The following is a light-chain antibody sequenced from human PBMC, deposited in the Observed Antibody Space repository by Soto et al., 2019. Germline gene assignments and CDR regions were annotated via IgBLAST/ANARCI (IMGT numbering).Light chain of an antibody. CDR3: QQYNNWPGT. CDR2: GPS. V-gene: IGKV3-15*01. Sequence: EIVMTQSPATLSVSPGERATLSCRASQSVNSNLAWYQQKPGQAPRLLIYGPSTRATGIPARFSGSGSGTEFTLTISSLQSADFAVYYCQQYNNWPGTFGQGTKVDIK. J-gene: IGKJ1*01. CDR1: QSVNSN.